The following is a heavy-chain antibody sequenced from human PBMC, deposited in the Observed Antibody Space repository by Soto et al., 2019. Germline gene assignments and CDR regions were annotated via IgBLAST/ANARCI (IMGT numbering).Heavy chain of an antibody. CDR3: ARATTVTDY. V-gene: IGHV3-72*01. J-gene: IGHJ4*02. CDR2: TRNKANSHTT. D-gene: IGHD4-17*01. Sequence: PGGSLRLSCADSGFTFSDHYMDWVRQAPGKGLEWVGRTRNKANSHTTEYAASVKGRFTISRDDSKNSLYLQMNSLKVEDTAVYYCARATTVTDYWGQGALVTVSS. CDR1: GFTFSDHY.